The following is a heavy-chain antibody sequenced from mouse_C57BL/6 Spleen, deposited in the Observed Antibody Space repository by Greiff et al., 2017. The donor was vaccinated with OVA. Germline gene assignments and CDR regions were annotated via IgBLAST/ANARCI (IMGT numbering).Heavy chain of an antibody. V-gene: IGHV1-52*01. J-gene: IGHJ3*01. CDR3: ARGQLRQGAWFAY. Sequence: QVQLQQPGAELVRPGSSVKLSCKASGYTFTSYWMHWVKQRPIQGLEWIGNIDPSDSETHYNQKFKDKATLTVDKSSSTAYMQLSSLTSEDSAVYDCARGQLRQGAWFAYWGQGTLVTVSA. D-gene: IGHD3-2*02. CDR1: GYTFTSYW. CDR2: IDPSDSET.